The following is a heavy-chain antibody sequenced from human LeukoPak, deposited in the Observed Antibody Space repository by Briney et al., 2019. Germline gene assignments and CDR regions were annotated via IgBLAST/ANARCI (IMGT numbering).Heavy chain of an antibody. CDR1: GGSFSGYY. D-gene: IGHD3-9*01. V-gene: IGHV4-34*01. Sequence: PSETLSLTCAVYGGSFSGYYWRWIRQPPGKGLEWIGEINHSGSTSYNPSLKSRVTISVNTSKNQFSLKLSSVTAADTAVYYCPTGHFAWLSLNWGQGTLVSVSS. CDR2: INHSGST. CDR3: PTGHFAWLSLN. J-gene: IGHJ4*02.